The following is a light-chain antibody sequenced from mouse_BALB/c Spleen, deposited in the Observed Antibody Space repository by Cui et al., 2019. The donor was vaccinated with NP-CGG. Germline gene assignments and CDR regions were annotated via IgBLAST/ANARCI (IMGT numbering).Light chain of an antibody. CDR1: TGAVTTSNY. J-gene: IGLJ1*01. CDR2: GTN. V-gene: IGLV1*01. Sequence: QAVVTQESALPPPPGETVTLTCRSSTGAVTTSNYANWVQEKPDHLFTGLIGGTNNRAPGVPARFSGSLIGDKAALTIRGAQTEDEAIYFCALWYSNHWVFGGGTKLTVL. CDR3: ALWYSNHWV.